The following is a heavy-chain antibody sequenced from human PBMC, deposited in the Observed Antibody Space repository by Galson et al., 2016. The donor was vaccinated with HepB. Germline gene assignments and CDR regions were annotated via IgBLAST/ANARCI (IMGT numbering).Heavy chain of an antibody. CDR2: ISLDGSVT. CDR1: GFTGFTFSSYW. CDR3: GASRDGYIDY. V-gene: IGHV3-74*01. Sequence: LRLSCAASGFTGFTFSSYWMHWVRQAPGKGLVWVSRISLDGSVTIYGDSVKGRFSTSRDNAKNTLFLQMNSLRAEDTAVYYCGASRDGYIDYWGQGALVTISS. D-gene: IGHD5-24*01. J-gene: IGHJ4*01.